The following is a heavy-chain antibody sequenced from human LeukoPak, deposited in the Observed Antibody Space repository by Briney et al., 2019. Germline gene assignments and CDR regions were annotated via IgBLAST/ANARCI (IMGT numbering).Heavy chain of an antibody. CDR3: ARAEDNYYDSVGYFDY. Sequence: SETLSLTCTVSGGSISSYYWSWIRQPPGKGLEWIGYIYYSGSTSYNPSLKSRVTISVDTSKNQFSLKLSSVTAADTAVYYCARAEDNYYDSVGYFDYWGQGTLVTVSS. CDR2: IYYSGST. V-gene: IGHV4-59*01. J-gene: IGHJ4*02. D-gene: IGHD3-22*01. CDR1: GGSISSYY.